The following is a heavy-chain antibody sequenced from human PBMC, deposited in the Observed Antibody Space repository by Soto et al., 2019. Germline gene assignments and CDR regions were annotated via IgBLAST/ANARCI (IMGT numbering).Heavy chain of an antibody. CDR2: TYYNGNA. D-gene: IGHD3-10*01. CDR3: ARHFVAVVIKGWGY. Sequence: SQTLSLTCNASGRSIHSSNYYWHWPRQPPGKGLEWIGTTYYNGNAYYNPSLKSRVSMSVDTSKNQFSLKLVSVTAADTAVYYCARHFVAVVIKGWGYWGQGTLVTVS. J-gene: IGHJ4*02. CDR1: GRSIHSSNYY. V-gene: IGHV4-39*01.